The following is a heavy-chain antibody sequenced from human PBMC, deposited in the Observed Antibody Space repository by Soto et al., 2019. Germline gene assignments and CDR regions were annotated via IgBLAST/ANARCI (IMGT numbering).Heavy chain of an antibody. CDR1: GQSFSGHS. J-gene: IGHJ4*02. CDR3: ARGSGIVALPGELEDVNYDY. V-gene: IGHV4-34*01. CDR2: INESGST. D-gene: IGHD1-1*01. Sequence: QVQLQQWGAGLVKPSETLSLSCAVYGQSFSGHSWAWIRQPPGKGLEWIGEINESGSTYYNPSLNSRCTISNDTSNNQFSRKMSFVGAADTAAYFCARGSGIVALPGELEDVNYDYWGQGTLVNVSS.